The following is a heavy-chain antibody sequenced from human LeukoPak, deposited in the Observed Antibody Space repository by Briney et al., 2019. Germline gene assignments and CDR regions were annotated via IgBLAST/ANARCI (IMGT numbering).Heavy chain of an antibody. D-gene: IGHD3-10*01. V-gene: IGHV4-59*01. CDR3: ARDEDSAYGSGSYLS. CDR1: GGSISGYY. J-gene: IGHJ5*02. Sequence: PSESLSLTCTVPGGSISGYYWSWIRQPPRKGLEWIGYLYYSVSTNYNPSLKSRVTISVATSKNQFSLKLSSVTAADTAVYYCARDEDSAYGSGSYLSWGQGTLVTVSS. CDR2: LYYSVST.